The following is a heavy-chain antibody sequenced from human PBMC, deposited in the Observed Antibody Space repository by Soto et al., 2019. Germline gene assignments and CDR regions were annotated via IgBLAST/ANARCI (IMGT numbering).Heavy chain of an antibody. D-gene: IGHD6-13*01. Sequence: GESLKISCAASGFTFSSYSMNWVRQAPGKGLEWVSSISSSCSYIYYADSVKGRFTISRDNAKNSLYLQMNSLRAEDTAVYYCARVYSSSWYPSPWFDPWGQGTLVTVSS. CDR3: ARVYSSSWYPSPWFDP. J-gene: IGHJ5*02. V-gene: IGHV3-21*01. CDR1: GFTFSSYS. CDR2: ISSSCSYI.